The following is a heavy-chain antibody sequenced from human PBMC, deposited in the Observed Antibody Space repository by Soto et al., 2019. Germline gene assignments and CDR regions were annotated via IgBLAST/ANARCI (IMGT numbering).Heavy chain of an antibody. Sequence: EVQLLESGGGLVQPGGSLRLSCAASGFTFSSYAMSWVRQAPGKGLEWVSAISGSGGSTYYADSVKGRFTISRDNSKNTLYLQMNSLRAEDTAVYYCARGPPWFGAARPRDYYYGMDVWGQGTTVTVSS. J-gene: IGHJ6*02. D-gene: IGHD6-6*01. CDR1: GFTFSSYA. V-gene: IGHV3-23*01. CDR2: ISGSGGST. CDR3: ARGPPWFGAARPRDYYYGMDV.